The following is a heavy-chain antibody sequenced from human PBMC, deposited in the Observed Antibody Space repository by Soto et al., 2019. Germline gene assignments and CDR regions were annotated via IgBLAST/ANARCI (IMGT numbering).Heavy chain of an antibody. Sequence: QVQLQESGPGLVKPSETLSLTCIVSGGSLSPYYWSWIRQSPGKGLEWVGSIYYTGTTDYNPSLKSRVPISIATSANKASLEMTSVPAADTAVYYCARDRRGSSWPRVDYWGQGKLVTGSS. CDR2: IYYTGTT. V-gene: IGHV4-59*01. J-gene: IGHJ4*02. D-gene: IGHD6-13*01. CDR3: ARDRRGSSWPRVDY. CDR1: GGSLSPYY.